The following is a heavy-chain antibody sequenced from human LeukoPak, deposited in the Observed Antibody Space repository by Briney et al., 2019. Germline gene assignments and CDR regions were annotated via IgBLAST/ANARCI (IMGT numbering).Heavy chain of an antibody. J-gene: IGHJ4*02. D-gene: IGHD2-15*01. CDR3: ARDGPEGIMVVAPTHYFHY. V-gene: IGHV4-39*07. CDR2: IYYSGGT. CDR1: GGSISSSSYY. Sequence: SETLSLTCTVSGGSISSSSYYWGWIRQPPGKGLEWIGSIYYSGGTYYSPSLQSRVTMSVKMSKNQFSLKLRSVTAADTAVYYCARDGPEGIMVVAPTHYFHYWGQGTLVTVSS.